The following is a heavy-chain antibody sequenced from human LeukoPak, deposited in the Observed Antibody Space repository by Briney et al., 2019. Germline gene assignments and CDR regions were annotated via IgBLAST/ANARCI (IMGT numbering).Heavy chain of an antibody. D-gene: IGHD6-19*01. Sequence: PSETLSLTCAVSGYSISSGYEWGWLRQPPGKGLEWIGSIYHSGNAYYNPSLKSRVTISEDTAKSQFSLKLSSVTAADTAVYYCARMSYSSGWYRWFDPWGQGTLVTVSS. CDR1: GYSISSGYE. CDR3: ARMSYSSGWYRWFDP. J-gene: IGHJ5*02. CDR2: IYHSGNA. V-gene: IGHV4-38-2*01.